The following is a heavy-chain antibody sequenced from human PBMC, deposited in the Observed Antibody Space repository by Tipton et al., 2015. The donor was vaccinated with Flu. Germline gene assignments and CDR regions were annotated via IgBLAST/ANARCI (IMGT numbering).Heavy chain of an antibody. CDR3: VRGMHV. J-gene: IGHJ6*03. CDR1: GFSFESYW. CDR2: IKEDGTKI. Sequence: GSLRLSCTASGFSFESYWMNWVRQAPGKGLEWVANIKEDGTKINYVGSVKGRFTISRDNAKNLGYLQMNSLSVEDTAVYYCVRGMHVWGKGTTVTVSS. V-gene: IGHV3-7*01.